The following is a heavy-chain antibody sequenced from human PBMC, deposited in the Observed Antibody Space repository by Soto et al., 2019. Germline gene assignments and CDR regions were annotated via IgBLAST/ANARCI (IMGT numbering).Heavy chain of an antibody. D-gene: IGHD3-10*01. V-gene: IGHV3-15*01. J-gene: IGHJ6*03. CDR3: TTEGSGTMVRGVIRYYYYMDV. CDR1: GFTFSNAW. CDR2: IKSKTDGGTT. Sequence: GGSLRLSCAASGFTFSNAWMSWVRQAPGKGLEWVGRIKSKTDGGTTDYAAPVKGRFTISRDDSKNTLYLQMNSLKTEDTAVYYCTTEGSGTMVRGVIRYYYYMDVWGKGTTVTVSS.